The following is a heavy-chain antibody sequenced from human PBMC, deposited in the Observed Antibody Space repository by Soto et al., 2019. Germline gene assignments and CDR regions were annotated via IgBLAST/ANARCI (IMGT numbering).Heavy chain of an antibody. CDR3: AKDLALGFWSGNYYFDH. CDR2: FSYHGNNQ. J-gene: IGHJ4*02. CDR1: GFTFKNNG. V-gene: IGHV3-30*18. Sequence: QVQLVESGGGVVQPGGSLRLSCAASGFTFKNNGMHWVRQAPGKGLEWVAIFSYHGNNQFYADSVKGRFTISRDNSDNTLYLEMNSLKPEDTAVYYCAKDLALGFWSGNYYFDHWGQGTLVTVSS. D-gene: IGHD3-3*01.